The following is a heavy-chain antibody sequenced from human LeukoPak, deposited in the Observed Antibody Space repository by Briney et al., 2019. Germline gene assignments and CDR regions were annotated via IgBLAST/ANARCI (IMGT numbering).Heavy chain of an antibody. CDR2: ISGSGGST. D-gene: IGHD3-9*01. CDR3: AKRAAYYDILTGYYYRVDDAFDI. V-gene: IGHV3-23*01. Sequence: GGSLRLSCAASGFTLSSYAMNWVRQAPGKGLEWVSAISGSGGSTYYADSVKGRFTISRDNSKNTLYLQMNSLRAEDTAVYYCAKRAAYYDILTGYYYRVDDAFDIWGQGTMVTVSS. CDR1: GFTLSSYA. J-gene: IGHJ3*02.